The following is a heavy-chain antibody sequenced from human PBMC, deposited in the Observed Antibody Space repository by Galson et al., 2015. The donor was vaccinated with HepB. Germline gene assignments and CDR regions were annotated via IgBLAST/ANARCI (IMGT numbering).Heavy chain of an antibody. D-gene: IGHD3-16*02. V-gene: IGHV1-69*13. J-gene: IGHJ6*03. CDR2: IIPIFGTA. Sequence: SVKVSCKASGGTFSSYAISWVRQAPGQGLEWMGGIIPIFGTANYAQKFQGRVTITADESTSTAYMELSSLRSEDTAVYYCARAGGSYRPNSRYYYYYYMDVWGKGTTVTVSS. CDR3: ARAGGSYRPNSRYYYYYYMDV. CDR1: GGTFSSYA.